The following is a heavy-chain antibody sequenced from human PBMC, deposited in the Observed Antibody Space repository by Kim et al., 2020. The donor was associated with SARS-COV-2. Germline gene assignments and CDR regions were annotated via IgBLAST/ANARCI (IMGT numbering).Heavy chain of an antibody. CDR1: GFTFSSYG. V-gene: IGHV3-33*01. Sequence: GGSLRLSCAASGFTFSSYGMHWVRQAPGKGLEWVAVIWYDGSNKYYADSVKGRFTISRDNSKNTLYLQMNSLRAEDTAVYYCARDLTGDTEYYYGMDVWGQGTTVTVSS. J-gene: IGHJ6*02. CDR3: ARDLTGDTEYYYGMDV. CDR2: IWYDGSNK. D-gene: IGHD7-27*01.